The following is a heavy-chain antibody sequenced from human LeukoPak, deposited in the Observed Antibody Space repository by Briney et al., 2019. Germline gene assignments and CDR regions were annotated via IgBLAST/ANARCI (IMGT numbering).Heavy chain of an antibody. CDR1: GFTFSNYA. J-gene: IGHJ4*02. CDR2: IWYDGSNK. Sequence: GGSLRLSCAASGFTFSNYAMRWVRQAPGKGLEWVAVIWYDGSNKYYADSVKGRFTISRDNSKNTLYLQMNSLRAEDTAVYYCAKDGSGSYLDYWGQGTLVTVSS. V-gene: IGHV3-33*06. D-gene: IGHD3-10*01. CDR3: AKDGSGSYLDY.